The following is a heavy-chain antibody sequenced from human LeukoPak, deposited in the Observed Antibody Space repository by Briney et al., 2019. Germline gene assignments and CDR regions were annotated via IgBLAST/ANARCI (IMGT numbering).Heavy chain of an antibody. J-gene: IGHJ4*02. CDR1: GFTFSSYW. CDR3: ARVDIVATISKYYFDY. D-gene: IGHD5-12*01. Sequence: GSLTLSCAASGFTFSSYWMSWVRQAPGKGLEWVANIKQDGSEKYYVDSVKGRFTISRDNAKNSLYLQMNSLRAEDTAVYYCARVDIVATISKYYFDYWGQGTLVTVSS. CDR2: IKQDGSEK. V-gene: IGHV3-7*01.